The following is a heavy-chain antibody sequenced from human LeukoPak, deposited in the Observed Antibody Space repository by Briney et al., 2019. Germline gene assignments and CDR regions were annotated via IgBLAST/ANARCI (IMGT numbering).Heavy chain of an antibody. Sequence: SVKVSCKASGGTFSSYAISWVRQAPGQGLEWMGGIIPIFGTANYAQKFQGRVTITADESTSPAYMELSSLRSEDTAVYYCARLWFGESSGGGYFDYWGQGTLVTVSS. CDR3: ARLWFGESSGGGYFDY. V-gene: IGHV1-69*13. CDR2: IIPIFGTA. J-gene: IGHJ4*02. CDR1: GGTFSSYA. D-gene: IGHD3-10*01.